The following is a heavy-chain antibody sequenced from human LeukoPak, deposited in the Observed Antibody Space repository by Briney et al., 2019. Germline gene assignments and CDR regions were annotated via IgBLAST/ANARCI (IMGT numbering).Heavy chain of an antibody. J-gene: IGHJ6*04. Sequence: ASVKVSCKASGYTFTSYGISWVRQAPGQGLEWMGWISAYNGNTNYAQKLQGRVTMTTDTSTSTAYMELRSLRSDGTAVYYCARDHYYDILTGYYPPLYYGMDVWGKGTTVTVSS. CDR1: GYTFTSYG. CDR3: ARDHYYDILTGYYPPLYYGMDV. D-gene: IGHD3-9*01. V-gene: IGHV1-18*04. CDR2: ISAYNGNT.